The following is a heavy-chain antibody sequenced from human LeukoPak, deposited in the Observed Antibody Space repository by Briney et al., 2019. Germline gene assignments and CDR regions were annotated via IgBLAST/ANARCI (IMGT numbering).Heavy chain of an antibody. Sequence: SETLSLTCTVSGGSISSYYWSWIRQPPGKGLEWIGYIYYSGSTNYNPSLRSRVTISVDTSKNQFSLKLSSVTAADTAVYYCAQGGGYDSFDYWGQGTLVTVSS. J-gene: IGHJ4*02. V-gene: IGHV4-59*01. D-gene: IGHD5-12*01. CDR2: IYYSGST. CDR3: AQGGGYDSFDY. CDR1: GGSISSYY.